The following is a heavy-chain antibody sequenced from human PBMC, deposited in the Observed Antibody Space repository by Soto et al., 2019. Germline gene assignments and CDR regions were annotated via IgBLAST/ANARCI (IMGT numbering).Heavy chain of an antibody. D-gene: IGHD3-10*01. Sequence: QVQLVESGGGVVQPGRSLRLSCAASGFTFSSYGMHWVRQAPGKGLEWVAVILYDGSNKYYADSVKGRFTISRDNSKNTLYLQMNSLRAEDTAVYYCARDLRRGSYYYYGMDVWGQGTTVTVSS. J-gene: IGHJ6*02. CDR1: GFTFSSYG. CDR2: ILYDGSNK. CDR3: ARDLRRGSYYYYGMDV. V-gene: IGHV3-33*01.